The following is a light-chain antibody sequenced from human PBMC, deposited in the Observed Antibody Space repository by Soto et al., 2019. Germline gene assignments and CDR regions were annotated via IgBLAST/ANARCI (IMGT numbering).Light chain of an antibody. Sequence: IQMTQSPSALSASGGDRVTITCRASQGISTWLAWYQQKKGKAPKXLIYTASRLQSGVPPRFSGSGYGTDFNLTINSLQTEDFATYYCQHTNNFHFTFGQGTRLEIK. CDR2: TAS. V-gene: IGKV1-12*01. CDR1: QGISTW. CDR3: QHTNNFHFT. J-gene: IGKJ5*01.